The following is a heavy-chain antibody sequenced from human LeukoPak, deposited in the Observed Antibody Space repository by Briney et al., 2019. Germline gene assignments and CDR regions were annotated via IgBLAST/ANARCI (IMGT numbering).Heavy chain of an antibody. Sequence: GGSLRLSCAASGFTFSSYGMHWVRQAPGKGLEWVAVISYDGNNKYYADSVKGRFTISRDNSKNMLYLQMNSLRVEDTAVYYCGGGSHWSDYWGQGTLVTVSS. D-gene: IGHD3-3*01. CDR1: GFTFSSYG. V-gene: IGHV3-30*03. J-gene: IGHJ4*02. CDR3: GGGSHWSDY. CDR2: ISYDGNNK.